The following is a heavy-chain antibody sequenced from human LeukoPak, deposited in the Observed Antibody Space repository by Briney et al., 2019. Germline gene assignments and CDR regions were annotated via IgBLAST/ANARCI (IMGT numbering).Heavy chain of an antibody. Sequence: PGDSLRLSCAVSGFTFSSHAMSWVRQAPGKGLEWVSSISAGGGSTYYADSVKGRFTISRDNAKNSLYLQMNSLRAEDTALYYCARDEGFGDPTGGAFDIWGQGTMVTVSS. CDR3: ARDEGFGDPTGGAFDI. J-gene: IGHJ3*02. V-gene: IGHV3-23*01. D-gene: IGHD3-10*01. CDR2: ISAGGGST. CDR1: GFTFSSHA.